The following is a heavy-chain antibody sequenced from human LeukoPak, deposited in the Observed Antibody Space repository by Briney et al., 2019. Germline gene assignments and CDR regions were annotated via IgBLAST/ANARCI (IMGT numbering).Heavy chain of an antibody. D-gene: IGHD5-24*01. CDR3: ARARDGYNSGFDY. J-gene: IGHJ4*02. V-gene: IGHV3-53*01. CDR1: GFTVSNNY. CDR2: IYSGGYT. Sequence: PGGSLRLSCAASGFTVSNNYMTWVRKAPGKGLDWVSVIYSGGYTYYADYVGGRFTISRDTSKNTLYLQLNSLRAEDTAVYYCARARDGYNSGFDYWGQGTLVTVSS.